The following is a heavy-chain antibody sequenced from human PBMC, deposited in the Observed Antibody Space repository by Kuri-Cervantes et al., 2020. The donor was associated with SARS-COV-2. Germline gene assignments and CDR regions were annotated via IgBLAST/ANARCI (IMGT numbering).Heavy chain of an antibody. CDR3: ARGTGSYYDVWSGSNFDY. V-gene: IGHV4-39*07. Sequence: SEILSLTCTVSGGPISSSSYYWGWIRQPPGKGLEWIGSIYYSGSTYYNPSLKSRVTISVDTSKNQFSLKLSSVTAADTAVYYCARGTGSYYDVWSGSNFDYWGQGTPVTVSS. CDR1: GGPISSSSYY. J-gene: IGHJ4*02. CDR2: IYYSGST. D-gene: IGHD3-3*01.